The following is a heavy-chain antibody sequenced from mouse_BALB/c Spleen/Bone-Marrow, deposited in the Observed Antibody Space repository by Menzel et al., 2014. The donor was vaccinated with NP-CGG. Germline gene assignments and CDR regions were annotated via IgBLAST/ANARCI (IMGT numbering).Heavy chain of an antibody. CDR3: ARGLLQYYYAMDY. CDR2: IDPANGNT. CDR1: GLNTKDTY. J-gene: IGHJ4*01. Sequence: VQLQQSAAELVKPGASVKLSCTATGLNTKDTYMHWVKQRLEQGLERIGRIDPANGNTKYDPKVQGKANITTGTSSNTAYLQLSSLTSEDTAVYYCARGLLQYYYAMDYWGQGASVTVSS. V-gene: IGHV14-3*02. D-gene: IGHD2-3*01.